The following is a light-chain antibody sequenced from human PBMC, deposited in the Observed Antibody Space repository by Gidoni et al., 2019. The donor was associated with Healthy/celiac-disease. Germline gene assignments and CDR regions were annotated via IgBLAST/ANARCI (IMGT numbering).Light chain of an antibody. CDR2: GAS. J-gene: IGKJ2*01. CDR3: QQYNNWPPYT. V-gene: IGKV3-15*01. CDR1: QSVSSN. Sequence: EIVMTQSPATLSVSPGERATLSCRASQSVSSNFAWYQQKPGQAPRLLIYGASTRATGIPARFSGSGSGTEFTLTISSLQSEDFAVYYCQQYNNWPPYTFGQXTKLEIK.